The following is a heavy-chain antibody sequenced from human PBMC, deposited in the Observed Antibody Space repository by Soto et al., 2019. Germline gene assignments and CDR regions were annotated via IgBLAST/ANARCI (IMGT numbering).Heavy chain of an antibody. CDR3: ARGRDSYEY. CDR2: IYYSGRN. D-gene: IGHD1-26*01. V-gene: IGHV4-59*01. Sequence: VQLQESGQGLVKPSETLTLTCTVSGGSISNYYWSWIRQPSGAGLEWLGYIYYSGRNNYNPTLKSLVTISVDTSKNQFSLKLSSVTAADTAVYYCARGRDSYEYWGQESLVTVSS. J-gene: IGHJ4*02. CDR1: GGSISNYY.